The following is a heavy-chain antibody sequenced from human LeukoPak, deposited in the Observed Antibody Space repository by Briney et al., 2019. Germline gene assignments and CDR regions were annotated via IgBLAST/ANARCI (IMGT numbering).Heavy chain of an antibody. V-gene: IGHV4-39*01. CDR3: ARWALRPAAIGGSLYWFDP. J-gene: IGHJ5*02. Sequence: SETLSLTCTVSGGSISSSSYYWGWIRQPPGKGLEWIGSIYYSGSTYYNPSLKSRVTISVDTSKNQFSLKLSSVTAADTAVYYCARWALRPAAIGGSLYWFDPWGQGTLVTVSS. D-gene: IGHD2-2*01. CDR1: GGSISSSSYY. CDR2: IYYSGST.